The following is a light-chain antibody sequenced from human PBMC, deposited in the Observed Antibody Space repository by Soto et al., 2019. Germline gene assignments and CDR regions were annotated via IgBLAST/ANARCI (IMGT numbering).Light chain of an antibody. CDR2: DVS. CDR3: SSHTSGSTPNYV. Sequence: QSVLTQPASVSGSPGQSITISCTGTSSDVGGYNYVSWYQQHPGKAPKLMIYDVSNRPSGVSNRFSGSKSGNTASLTISGFKVKNGADYYSSSHTSGSTPNYVSGTGTKVPVL. J-gene: IGLJ1*01. CDR1: SSDVGGYNY. V-gene: IGLV2-14*01.